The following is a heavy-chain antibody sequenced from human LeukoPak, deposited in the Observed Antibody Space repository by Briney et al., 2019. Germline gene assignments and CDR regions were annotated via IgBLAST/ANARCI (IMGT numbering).Heavy chain of an antibody. V-gene: IGHV3-21*04. CDR1: GFTFSGSA. J-gene: IGHJ4*02. Sequence: GGSLKLSCAASGFTFSGSAMHWVRQASGKGLEWVSSISSSSTYIYYADSVKGRFTISRDNAKSSLYLQMNSLRAEDTAVYYCAKDHLPGIVVADRDYWGQGTLVTVSS. CDR2: ISSSSTYI. D-gene: IGHD6-19*01. CDR3: AKDHLPGIVVADRDY.